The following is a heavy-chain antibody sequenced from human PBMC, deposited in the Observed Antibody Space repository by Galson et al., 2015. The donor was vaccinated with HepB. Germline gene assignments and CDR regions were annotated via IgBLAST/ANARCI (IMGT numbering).Heavy chain of an antibody. CDR3: ARVLGYCSSTSCSGG. V-gene: IGHV3-48*01. J-gene: IGHJ4*02. Sequence: SLRLSCAASGFTFSSYSMNWVRQAPGKGLEWVSYISSSSSTIYYADSVKGRFTISRDNAKNSLYLQMNSLRAEDTAVYYCARVLGYCSSTSCSGGWGQGTLVTVSS. CDR1: GFTFSSYS. D-gene: IGHD2-2*01. CDR2: ISSSSSTI.